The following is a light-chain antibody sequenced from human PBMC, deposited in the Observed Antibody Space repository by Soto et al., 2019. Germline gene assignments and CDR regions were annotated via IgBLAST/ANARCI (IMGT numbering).Light chain of an antibody. J-gene: IGLJ1*01. CDR1: SGYSNYK. CDR2: VGTGGIVG. V-gene: IGLV9-49*01. Sequence: QPVLPQPASASASLGASVTLTCTLSSGYSNYKVDWYQQRPGKGPRFVMRVGTGGIVGSKGDGIPDRFSVLGSGLNRYLTIKNIQEEDESDYHCGADHGSGSNFVYVFGTGTKVTV. CDR3: GADHGSGSNFVYV.